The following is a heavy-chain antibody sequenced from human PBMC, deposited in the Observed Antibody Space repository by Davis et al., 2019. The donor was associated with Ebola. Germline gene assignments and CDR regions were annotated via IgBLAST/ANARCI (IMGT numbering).Heavy chain of an antibody. CDR2: INHSGST. J-gene: IGHJ2*01. CDR1: GGSFSGYY. D-gene: IGHD3-10*01. V-gene: IGHV4-34*01. CDR3: ARVPRGLWFGEVLSPADWYFDL. Sequence: SETLSLTCAVYGGSFSGYYWSWIRQPPGKGLEWIGEINHSGSTNYNPSLKSRITISVDTSKNQFSLKLSSVTAADTAVYYCARVPRGLWFGEVLSPADWYFDLWGRGTLVTVSS.